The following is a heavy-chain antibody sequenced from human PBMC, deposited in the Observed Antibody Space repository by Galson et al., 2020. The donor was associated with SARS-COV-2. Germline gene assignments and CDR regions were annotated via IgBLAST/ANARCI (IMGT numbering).Heavy chain of an antibody. CDR3: TREGWQGGY. CDR2: IRGDGSET. Sequence: GESLKISCVVSGFTFSDYWKNWIRQAPGKGLEWVANIRGDGSETNYADSVQGRFSISRDNAVDTLYLELNSLRVDDTAVYYCTREGWQGGYWGQGTRVTVSS. CDR1: GFTFSDYW. J-gene: IGHJ4*02. V-gene: IGHV3-7*01. D-gene: IGHD2-15*01.